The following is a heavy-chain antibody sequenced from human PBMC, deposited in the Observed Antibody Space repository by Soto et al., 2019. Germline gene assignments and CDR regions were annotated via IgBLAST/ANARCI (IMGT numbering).Heavy chain of an antibody. D-gene: IGHD3-3*01. J-gene: IGHJ6*04. CDR2: IYYSGST. V-gene: IGHV4-59*01. Sequence: SETLSLTCTVSGGSISSYYWSWIRQPPGKGLEWIGYIYYSGSTNYNPSLKSRVTISVDTSKNQFSLKLSSVTAADTAVYYCGRVINRGRFLEWSNPYRDVGGKGTRVTVPS. CDR1: GGSISSYY. CDR3: GRVINRGRFLEWSNPYRDV.